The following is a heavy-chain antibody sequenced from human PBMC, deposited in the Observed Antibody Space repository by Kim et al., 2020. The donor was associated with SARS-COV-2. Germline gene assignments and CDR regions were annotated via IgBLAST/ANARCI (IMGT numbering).Heavy chain of an antibody. V-gene: IGHV3-30*18. CDR3: AKVELSSVGATTVEDY. Sequence: GGSLRLSCAASGFTFSSYGMHWVRQAPGKGLERVAVISYDGSNKYYADSVKGRFTISRDNSKNTLYLQMNSLRAEDTAVYYCAKVELSSVGATTVEDYWGQGTLVTVSS. CDR1: GFTFSSYG. D-gene: IGHD1-26*01. J-gene: IGHJ4*02. CDR2: ISYDGSNK.